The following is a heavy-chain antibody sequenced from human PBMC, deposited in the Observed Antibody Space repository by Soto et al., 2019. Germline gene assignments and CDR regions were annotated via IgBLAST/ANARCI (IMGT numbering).Heavy chain of an antibody. CDR2: IYYSGST. J-gene: IGHJ5*02. CDR1: GGSISSYY. V-gene: IGHV4-59*12. CDR3: AKFPLPGGNNWFDP. D-gene: IGHD2-2*01. Sequence: SETLSLTCTVSGGSISSYYWSWIRQPPGKGLEWIGYIYYSGSTNYNPSLKSRVTISVDTSKNQFSLKLSSVTAEDTAVYYCAKFPLPGGNNWFDPWGQGTLVTVSS.